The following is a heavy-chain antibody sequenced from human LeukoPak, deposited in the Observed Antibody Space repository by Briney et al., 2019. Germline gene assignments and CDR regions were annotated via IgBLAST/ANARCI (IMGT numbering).Heavy chain of an antibody. CDR1: GGSFSGSN. J-gene: IGHJ4*02. Sequence: PSETLSLTCAVYGGSFSGSNWSWIRRPPGKGLEWIGEIYNSGSTIYNPSLKSRVTISVDTSKNQLFLNLNSVTAADTAVYYCVRAYDYWGQGTLVTVSS. V-gene: IGHV4-34*01. CDR2: IYNSGST. CDR3: VRAYDY.